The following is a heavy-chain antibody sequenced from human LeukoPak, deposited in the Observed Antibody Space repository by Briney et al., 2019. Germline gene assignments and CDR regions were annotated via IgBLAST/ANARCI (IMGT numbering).Heavy chain of an antibody. CDR3: AKDNYYDSSGHDAFDI. CDR2: IRYDGSNK. V-gene: IGHV3-30*02. CDR1: GFTFSSYG. Sequence: GGALRLSCAASGFTFSSYGMHWGRQAPGKGVEWGAVIRYDGSNKYYADSVNGRFPISRDNSKTTLYLQMNSLRAEDTAVYYCAKDNYYDSSGHDAFDIWGQGTMVTVSS. D-gene: IGHD3-22*01. J-gene: IGHJ3*02.